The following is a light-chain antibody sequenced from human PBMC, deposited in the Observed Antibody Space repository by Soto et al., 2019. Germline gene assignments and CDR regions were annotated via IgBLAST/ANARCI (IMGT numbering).Light chain of an antibody. Sequence: AIQMTRSPSSLSASVGDRVAISCRASQDIRNTLAWYQQKPGEAPKLLIFAASNLQSGVPSRFSGSGSVTDFTLAITGLQPEDFATYYCLQYYNFSWTFGQGTKVEVK. J-gene: IGKJ1*01. CDR3: LQYYNFSWT. CDR1: QDIRNT. CDR2: AAS. V-gene: IGKV1-6*01.